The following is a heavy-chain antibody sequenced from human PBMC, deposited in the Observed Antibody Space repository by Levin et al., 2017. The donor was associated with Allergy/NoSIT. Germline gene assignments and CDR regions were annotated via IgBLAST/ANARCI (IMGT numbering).Heavy chain of an antibody. CDR1: GFTFSSYA. V-gene: IGHV3-23*01. CDR2: ISGSGGST. CDR3: AKIPSNFMFNWFDP. Sequence: GGSLRLSCAASGFTFSSYAMSWVRQAPGKGLEWVSVISGSGGSTYYAGSVKGRFTISRDNSKNTLYLQMNSLRVEDTAVYYCAKIPSNFMFNWFDPWGQGTLVTVSS. J-gene: IGHJ5*02. D-gene: IGHD4-11*01.